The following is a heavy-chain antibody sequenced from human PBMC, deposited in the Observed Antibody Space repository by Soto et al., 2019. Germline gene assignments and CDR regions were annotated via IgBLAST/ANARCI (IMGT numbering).Heavy chain of an antibody. Sequence: GGSLRLSCAAPESIFRGYGMHWVRQAPGKGLEWVATIRFDGSNINYADAVMGRFTISRDNSKNMLYLEMNSLRVEDTALYYCARFHRPAIVGATYTKKRALRFDYWGQGTLVTVSS. V-gene: IGHV3-33*01. CDR1: ESIFRGYG. D-gene: IGHD1-26*01. J-gene: IGHJ4*02. CDR3: ARFHRPAIVGATYTKKRALRFDY. CDR2: IRFDGSNI.